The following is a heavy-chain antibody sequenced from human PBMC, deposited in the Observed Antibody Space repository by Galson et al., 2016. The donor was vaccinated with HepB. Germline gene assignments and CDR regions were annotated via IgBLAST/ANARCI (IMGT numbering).Heavy chain of an antibody. CDR1: GFTVGDDY. CDR3: VRAQKWELLFPS. J-gene: IGHJ1*01. CDR2: ISINDNT. D-gene: IGHD1-26*01. Sequence: SLRLSCAASGFTVGDDYMSWVRQAPGKGLEWISFISINDNTFYRDSVKGRFSISRDRSTNTLYLQMNSLRVEDTAVYYCVRAQKWELLFPSWGQGTLVTVSS. V-gene: IGHV3-53*01.